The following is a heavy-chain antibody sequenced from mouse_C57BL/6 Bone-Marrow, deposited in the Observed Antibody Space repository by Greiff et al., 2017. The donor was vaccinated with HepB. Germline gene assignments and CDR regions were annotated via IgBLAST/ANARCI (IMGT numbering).Heavy chain of an antibody. V-gene: IGHV14-2*01. J-gene: IGHJ2*01. CDR3: TCWLIYYGTNY. CDR1: GFNIKDYY. CDR2: IDPEDGET. D-gene: IGHD1-1*02. Sequence: VQLQQSGAELVKPGASVKLSCTASGFNIKDYYIHWVKQRTEQGLEWIGRIDPEDGETKYAPKFQDKATITADTSSNTAYLQLSSLTSEDTAVYYCTCWLIYYGTNYWGQGTTLTVSS.